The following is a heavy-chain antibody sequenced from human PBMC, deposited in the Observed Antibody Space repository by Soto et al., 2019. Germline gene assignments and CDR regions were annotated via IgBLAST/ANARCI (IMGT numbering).Heavy chain of an antibody. J-gene: IGHJ3*02. CDR2: IYSGGST. Sequence: GGFLRLSCAASGFTVSSNYMSWVSQAPGKGLEWVSVIYSGGSTYYADSVKGRFTISRDNSKNTLYLQMNSLRAEDTAVYYCARGNGDYVRSAFDIWGQGTMVNVSS. V-gene: IGHV3-66*01. CDR1: GFTVSSNY. CDR3: ARGNGDYVRSAFDI. D-gene: IGHD4-17*01.